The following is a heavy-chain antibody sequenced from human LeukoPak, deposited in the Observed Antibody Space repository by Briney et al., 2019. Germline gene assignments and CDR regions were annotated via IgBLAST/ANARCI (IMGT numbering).Heavy chain of an antibody. V-gene: IGHV3-30*02. CDR3: AKMVRGVTQTPFDY. D-gene: IGHD3-10*01. CDR1: GFTFSNYG. J-gene: IGHJ4*02. Sequence: KAGGSLRLSCAASGFTFSNYGMHWVRQAPGKGLEWVAFIRLDGSNEYYADSVKGRFTISRDNSKNTLYLQMNSLRAEDTAVYYCAKMVRGVTQTPFDYWGQGTLVSVSS. CDR2: IRLDGSNE.